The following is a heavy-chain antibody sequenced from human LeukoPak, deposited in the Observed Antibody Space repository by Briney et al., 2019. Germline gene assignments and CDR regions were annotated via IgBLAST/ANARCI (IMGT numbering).Heavy chain of an antibody. V-gene: IGHV1-2*02. CDR3: ARGSGYSGYDQDY. CDR2: INPNSGGT. J-gene: IGHJ4*02. CDR1: GYTFTGYY. Sequence: ASVKVSCKASGYTFTGYYMHWVRQAPGQGLEWMGWINPNSGGTNYAQKFQGRVTMTRDTSISTAYMELSRLRSDDAAVYYCARGSGYSGYDQDYWGQGTLVTVSS. D-gene: IGHD5-12*01.